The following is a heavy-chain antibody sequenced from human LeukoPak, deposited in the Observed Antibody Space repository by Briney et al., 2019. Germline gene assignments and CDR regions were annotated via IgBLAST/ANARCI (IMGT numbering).Heavy chain of an antibody. V-gene: IGHV1-69*13. CDR3: ARDNGGNGWDY. D-gene: IGHD4-23*01. Sequence: ASVKVSCKASGYTFTSYGISWVRQAPGQGLEWMGGIIPIFGTANCAQKFQGRVTITADESTSTAYMELSSLRSEDTAVYYCARDNGGNGWDYWGQGTLVTVSS. CDR2: IIPIFGTA. J-gene: IGHJ4*02. CDR1: GYTFTSYG.